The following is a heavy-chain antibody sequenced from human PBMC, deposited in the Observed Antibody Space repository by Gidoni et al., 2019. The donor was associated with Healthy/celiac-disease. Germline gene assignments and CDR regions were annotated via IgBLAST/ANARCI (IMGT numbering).Heavy chain of an antibody. V-gene: IGHV1-69*01. CDR3: ARVDYYDSSGYYGAGPFDY. CDR2: IIPIFGTA. CDR1: GGTFSSSA. Sequence: QVQLVQSGAEVKTPGSSVKVSCKASGGTFSSSAISWVRQAPGQGLEWMGGIIPIFGTANYAQKFQGRVTITADESTSTAYMELSSLRSEDTAVYYCARVDYYDSSGYYGAGPFDYWGQGTLVTVSS. J-gene: IGHJ4*02. D-gene: IGHD3-22*01.